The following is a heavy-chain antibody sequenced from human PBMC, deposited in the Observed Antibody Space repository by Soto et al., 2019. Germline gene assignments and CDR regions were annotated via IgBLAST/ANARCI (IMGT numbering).Heavy chain of an antibody. D-gene: IGHD3-10*01. CDR2: TSYDGSNK. CDR3: ARDQYYYGSGT. J-gene: IGHJ5*02. V-gene: IGHV3-30*03. Sequence: GSLRLSCAACGFSFSNYGMHWVRQAPGKGLEWVAVTSYDGSNKYYADSVKGRFTISRDNSKNTVYLQMNSLRAEDTAVYYCARDQYYYGSGTWGQGTLVTVSS. CDR1: GFSFSNYG.